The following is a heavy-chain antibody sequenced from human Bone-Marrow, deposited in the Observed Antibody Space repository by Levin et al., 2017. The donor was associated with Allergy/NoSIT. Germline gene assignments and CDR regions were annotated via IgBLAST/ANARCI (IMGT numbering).Heavy chain of an antibody. CDR2: ISYDGSNT. Sequence: GGSLRLSCAASGFTFRTYGMHWVRQVPGKGLEWVAVISYDGSNTWYADSVQGRFTISRDNSKSTLHLQMNSLRAEDTAVYYCAKGNSYGLWGIEYWGQGTLVNVSS. D-gene: IGHD5-18*01. J-gene: IGHJ4*02. CDR1: GFTFRTYG. CDR3: AKGNSYGLWGIEY. V-gene: IGHV3-30*18.